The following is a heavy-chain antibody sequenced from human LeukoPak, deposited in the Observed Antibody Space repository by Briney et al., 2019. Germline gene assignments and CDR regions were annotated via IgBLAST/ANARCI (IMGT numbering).Heavy chain of an antibody. J-gene: IGHJ3*02. Sequence: GGSLRLSCITSGFTFGDYGLSWVRQAPGKGLEWVGFIRSKAYGATTEYAASLKDRFTISRDDSKSIAYLQVNSLKTEDTAVYYCTRILLKWELPGSDAFAIWGEGIMVTVSS. D-gene: IGHD1-26*01. CDR1: GFTFGDYG. V-gene: IGHV3-49*04. CDR3: TRILLKWELPGSDAFAI. CDR2: IRSKAYGATT.